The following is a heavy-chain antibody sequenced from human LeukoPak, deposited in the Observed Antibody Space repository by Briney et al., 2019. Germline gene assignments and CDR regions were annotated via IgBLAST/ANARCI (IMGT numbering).Heavy chain of an antibody. CDR3: ARDQGGYTSV. Sequence: ASVKVSCKASGYTFSGYYIHWVRQAPGQGLEWMGWIDPNNGGTKYAQKFQGRVTMTRDTSISAAYMEVSRLTSDDTAVYYCARDQGGYTSVWGQGTLVTVSS. J-gene: IGHJ4*02. CDR2: IDPNNGGT. D-gene: IGHD2-15*01. CDR1: GYTFSGYY. V-gene: IGHV1-2*02.